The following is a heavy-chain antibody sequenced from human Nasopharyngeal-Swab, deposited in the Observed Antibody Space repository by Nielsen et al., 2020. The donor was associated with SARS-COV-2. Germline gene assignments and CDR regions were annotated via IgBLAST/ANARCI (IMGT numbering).Heavy chain of an antibody. CDR1: GGSVSNYY. V-gene: IGHV4-34*01. J-gene: IGHJ6*02. CDR3: ARGPQEHDIIYYYGMDV. D-gene: IGHD1-1*01. CDR2: INRFGST. Sequence: SETLSLTCAVYGGSVSNYYWSWIRQPPGEGLEWIGEINRFGSTNYNPSLKSRVSMSRDTSKNHFSLNLSSVTAADTAVYFCARGPQEHDIIYYYGMDVWGQGTTVTVSS.